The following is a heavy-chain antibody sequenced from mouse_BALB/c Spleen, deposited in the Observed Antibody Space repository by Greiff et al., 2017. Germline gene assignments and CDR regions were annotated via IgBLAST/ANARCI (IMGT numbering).Heavy chain of an antibody. V-gene: IGHV7-3*02. J-gene: IGHJ3*01. D-gene: IGHD1-1*01. CDR3: ARGGGSSSFAY. CDR2: IRNKANGYTT. Sequence: EVQLVESGGGLVQPGGSLRLSCATSGFTFNDYYMSWVRQPPGKALEWLGFIRNKANGYTTEYSASVKGRFTISSDNSQSILYLQMNTLRAEDSATYYCARGGGSSSFAYWGQGTLVTVSA. CDR1: GFTFNDYY.